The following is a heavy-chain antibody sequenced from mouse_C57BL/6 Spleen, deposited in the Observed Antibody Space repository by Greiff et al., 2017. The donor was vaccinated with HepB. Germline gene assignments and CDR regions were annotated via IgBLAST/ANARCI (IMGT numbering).Heavy chain of an antibody. CDR1: GYAFTNYL. Sequence: VQLQQSGAELVRPGTSVKVSCKASGYAFTNYLIEWVKQRPGQGLEWIGVINPGSGGTNYNEKFKGKATLTADKSSSTAYMQLSSLTSEDSAVYFCAISGYSNLYYAMDYWGQGTSVTVSS. D-gene: IGHD2-5*01. V-gene: IGHV1-54*01. CDR3: AISGYSNLYYAMDY. J-gene: IGHJ4*01. CDR2: INPGSGGT.